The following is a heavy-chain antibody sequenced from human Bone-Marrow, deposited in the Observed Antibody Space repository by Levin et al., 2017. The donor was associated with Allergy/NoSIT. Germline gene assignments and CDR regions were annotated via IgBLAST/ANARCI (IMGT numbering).Heavy chain of an antibody. CDR3: ARAPVHDFNLLFDF. D-gene: IGHD5-24*01. V-gene: IGHV4-38-2*01. CDR1: GYSISASHSISASHY. J-gene: IGHJ4*02. Sequence: GSLRLSCAVSGYSISASHSISASHYWGWIRQPPGKGLEWIANRDYGGNTYYNPSLKSRVAISLDTSKNQFSLKLSSVTATDTAVYYCARAPVHDFNLLFDFWGQGILVTVSS. CDR2: RDYGGNT.